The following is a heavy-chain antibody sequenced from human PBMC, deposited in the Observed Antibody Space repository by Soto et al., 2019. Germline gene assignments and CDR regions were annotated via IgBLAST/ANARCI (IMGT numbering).Heavy chain of an antibody. J-gene: IGHJ4*02. Sequence: SETLSLTSTVSGGSISSGDYYWSWIRQPPGKGLEWIGYIYYSGSTYYNPSLKSRVTISVDTSKNQFSLKLSSVTAADTAVYYCARDTSGNGLLEWFFDYWGQGTLVTVSS. CDR3: ARDTSGNGLLEWFFDY. V-gene: IGHV4-30-4*01. CDR2: IYYSGST. CDR1: GGSISSGDYY. D-gene: IGHD3-3*01.